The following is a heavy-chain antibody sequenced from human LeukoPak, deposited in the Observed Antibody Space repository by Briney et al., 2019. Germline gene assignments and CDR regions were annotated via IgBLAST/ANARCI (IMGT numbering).Heavy chain of an antibody. V-gene: IGHV1-2*02. CDR2: INPNSGGT. Sequence: ASVKVSCKASGYTFTGYYMXXVXXAPGQGLEWMGWINPNSGGTNYAQKFQGRVTMTRDTSISTAYMELSRLRSDDTAVYYCARDRGSYFSDAFDIWGQGTMVTVSS. J-gene: IGHJ3*02. CDR3: ARDRGSYFSDAFDI. CDR1: GYTFTGYY. D-gene: IGHD1-26*01.